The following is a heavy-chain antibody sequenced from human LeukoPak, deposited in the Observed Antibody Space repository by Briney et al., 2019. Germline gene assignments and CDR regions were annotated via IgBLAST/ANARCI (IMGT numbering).Heavy chain of an antibody. D-gene: IGHD1-26*01. J-gene: IGHJ3*02. V-gene: IGHV4-59*01. Sequence: SETLSLTCTVSGGSISSYYWRWIRQPPGKGLEWIGYIYYSGSTNYNPSLKSRVTISVDTSKNQFSLKLSSVTAADSAVYYCAIDWKVGAFDIWGQGTMVTVSS. CDR2: IYYSGST. CDR3: AIDWKVGAFDI. CDR1: GGSISSYY.